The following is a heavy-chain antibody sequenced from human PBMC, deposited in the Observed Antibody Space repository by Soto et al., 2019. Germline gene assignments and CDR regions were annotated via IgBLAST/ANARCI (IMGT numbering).Heavy chain of an antibody. CDR1: GFSLSSSGVS. D-gene: IGHD3-16*01. CDR2: INWVGDG. CDR3: AYGTWGSLESFHF. J-gene: IGHJ3*01. Sequence: QITLKESGPTLVKPTETLTLTCTFTGFSLSSSGVSVGWIRQPPGKGLEWLALINWVGDGRYNPSLKSRLTVTKDSSKNQVALTITNMAPIDTGTYYCAYGTWGSLESFHFWGRGTMVTVSS. V-gene: IGHV2-5*02.